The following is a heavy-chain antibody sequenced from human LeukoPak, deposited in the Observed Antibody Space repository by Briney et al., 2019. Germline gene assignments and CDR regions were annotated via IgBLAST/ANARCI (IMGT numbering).Heavy chain of an antibody. J-gene: IGHJ5*02. V-gene: IGHV1-18*01. D-gene: IGHD2-2*01. CDR2: ISPYNGNT. CDR3: ARTLGYCSSFICPPGEYGWVDP. Sequence: ASVRVSCKTSGYTFTTFAITWVRQAPGQGLELMGWISPYNGNTNYTQRFQDRITMTTDTSTTTAYMELRSLKSDDTAVYFCARTLGYCSSFICPPGEYGWVDPWGQGTLVTVSS. CDR1: GYTFTTFA.